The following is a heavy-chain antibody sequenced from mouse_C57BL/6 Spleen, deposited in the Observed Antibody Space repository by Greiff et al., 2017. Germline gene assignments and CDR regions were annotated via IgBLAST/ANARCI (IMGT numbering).Heavy chain of an antibody. V-gene: IGHV1-52*01. CDR2: IDPSDSET. J-gene: IGHJ3*01. Sequence: QVQLQQPGAELVRPGSSVKLSCKASGYTFTSYWMHWVKQRPIQGLEWIGNIDPSDSETHYNQQFKDKATLTVDKSSSTAYMQLSSLTSEDSAVYYCAKGYNYDGAWFAYWGQGTLVTVSA. D-gene: IGHD2-12*01. CDR3: AKGYNYDGAWFAY. CDR1: GYTFTSYW.